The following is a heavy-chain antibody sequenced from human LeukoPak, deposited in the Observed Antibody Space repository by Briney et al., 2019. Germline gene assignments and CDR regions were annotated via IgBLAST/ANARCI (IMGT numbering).Heavy chain of an antibody. Sequence: SETLSLTCTVSGGSISSSSYYWGWIRQPPGKGLEWIGSIYYSGSTYYNPSLKSRVTISVDTSKNQFSLKLSSVTAADTAVYYCAIQRGRIFDYWGQGTLVTVSS. CDR2: IYYSGST. CDR3: AIQRGRIFDY. CDR1: GGSISSSSYY. V-gene: IGHV4-39*07. J-gene: IGHJ4*02. D-gene: IGHD2-15*01.